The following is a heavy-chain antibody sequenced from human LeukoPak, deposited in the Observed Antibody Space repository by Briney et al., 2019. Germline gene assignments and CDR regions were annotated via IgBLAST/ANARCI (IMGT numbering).Heavy chain of an antibody. Sequence: SETLSLTCTVSGGSISSGSYYWSWIRQPAGKGLEWIGRIYTSGSTNYNPSLKSRVTISVDTSKNQFSLKLSSVTAADTAVYYCARITGEYYYDSSSSYYMDVWGKGTTVTVSS. CDR2: IYTSGST. CDR3: ARITGEYYYDSSSSYYMDV. V-gene: IGHV4-61*02. CDR1: GGSISSGSYY. D-gene: IGHD3-22*01. J-gene: IGHJ6*03.